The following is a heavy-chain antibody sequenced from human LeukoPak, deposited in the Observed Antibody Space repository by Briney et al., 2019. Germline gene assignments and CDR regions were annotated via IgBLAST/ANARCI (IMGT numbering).Heavy chain of an antibody. CDR2: IYTDGST. Sequence: GGSLSLLCAVSGFTVSSNYMNWVRQAPGMGLEWVSVIYTDGSTYAPAVVRGQTTITRDNSKNTLYLQMNTLRGEDTAVYYCARDRSSGSGFIFDYWGQGTLVTVSS. CDR1: GFTVSSNY. J-gene: IGHJ4*02. CDR3: ARDRSSGSGFIFDY. D-gene: IGHD3-22*01. V-gene: IGHV3-53*01.